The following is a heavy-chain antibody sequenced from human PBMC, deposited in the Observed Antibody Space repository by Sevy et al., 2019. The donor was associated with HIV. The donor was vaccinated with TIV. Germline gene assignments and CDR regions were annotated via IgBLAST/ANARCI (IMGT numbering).Heavy chain of an antibody. CDR1: GFTFSSYE. CDR2: ISSSGSTI. CDR3: ARDSAGAGFDY. J-gene: IGHJ4*02. Sequence: GGSLRLSCAASGFTFSSYEMNWVRQAPGKGLEWVSYISSSGSTIYYADSVKGRFTISRDNAKNSLYLQMNSLRAEDTAVYYCARDSAGAGFDYWGQGTLATVSS. D-gene: IGHD1-26*01. V-gene: IGHV3-48*03.